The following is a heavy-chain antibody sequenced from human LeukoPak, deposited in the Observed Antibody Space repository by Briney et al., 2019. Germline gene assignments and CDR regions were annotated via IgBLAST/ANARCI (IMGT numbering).Heavy chain of an antibody. CDR1: GFTFDDYS. V-gene: IGHV3-9*01. CDR2: ISWSSCSI. Sequence: GGSLRLSCAASGFTFDDYSMHWVRQSPGKGLEWVSGISWSSCSIVYADSMKGRFTISIDNSKNSLYLQMNSLRGEDTALYYCAKDSSYGSGSYEFDYWGRGTLVTVSS. J-gene: IGHJ4*02. CDR3: AKDSSYGSGSYEFDY. D-gene: IGHD3-10*01.